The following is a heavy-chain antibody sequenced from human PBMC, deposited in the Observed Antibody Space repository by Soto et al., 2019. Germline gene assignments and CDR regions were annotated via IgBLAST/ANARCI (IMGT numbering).Heavy chain of an antibody. Sequence: AGGSLRLSCAGSGFTFGDYLMAWVRQPQGRGLEWVASVNQDGTQKFFVDSVKGRFTISKDNAKNSLDLQMSSLRAEDTAVYYCVRWESSDWYLGIWGQGTQVTVSS. V-gene: IGHV3-7*03. D-gene: IGHD6-19*01. CDR3: VRWESSDWYLGI. J-gene: IGHJ4*02. CDR2: VNQDGTQK. CDR1: GFTFGDYL.